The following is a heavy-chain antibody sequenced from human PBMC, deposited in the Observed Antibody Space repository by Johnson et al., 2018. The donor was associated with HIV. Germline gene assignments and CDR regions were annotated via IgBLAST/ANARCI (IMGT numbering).Heavy chain of an antibody. D-gene: IGHD3-3*01. CDR3: ARDFSVRAFDI. V-gene: IGHV3-73*02. CDR1: GFTFSGSA. Sequence: EVQLLESGGGLVQPGGSLKLSCAASGFTFSGSAMHWVRQASGKGLEWVGRIRSKANSYATAYAASVKGRFTISRDDSKNTAYLQMNSLRAEDTAVYYCARDFSVRAFDIWGQGTMVTVSS. CDR2: IRSKANSYAT. J-gene: IGHJ3*02.